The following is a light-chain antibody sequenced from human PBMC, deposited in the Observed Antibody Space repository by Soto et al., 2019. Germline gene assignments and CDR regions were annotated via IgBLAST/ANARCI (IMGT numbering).Light chain of an antibody. V-gene: IGKV1-5*01. CDR1: QSISGW. CDR2: DVS. J-gene: IGKJ1*01. Sequence: DIQMTQSPSTLSTSVGDRVTITCRASQSISGWLAWYQQKPGKAPKLLIYDVSSLESGVPSRFSGSGSGTEFTLAISSLQPDDFATYYCQQYNSYPWTFGQGAK. CDR3: QQYNSYPWT.